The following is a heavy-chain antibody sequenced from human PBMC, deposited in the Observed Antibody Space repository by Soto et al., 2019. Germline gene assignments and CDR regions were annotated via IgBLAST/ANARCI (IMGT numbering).Heavy chain of an antibody. Sequence: GASVKVSCKASGGTFSSYAISWVRQAPGQGLEWMGRIIPIFGIANYAQKFQGRVTITADKSTSTAYMELSSLRSEDTAVYYCAAYYYGSGSYTAGIWFDPWGQGTLVTVSS. CDR3: AAYYYGSGSYTAGIWFDP. D-gene: IGHD3-10*01. CDR1: GGTFSSYA. V-gene: IGHV1-69*04. J-gene: IGHJ5*02. CDR2: IIPIFGIA.